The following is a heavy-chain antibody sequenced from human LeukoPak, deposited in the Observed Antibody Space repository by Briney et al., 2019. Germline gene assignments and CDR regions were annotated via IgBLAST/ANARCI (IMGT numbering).Heavy chain of an antibody. CDR3: AKGGVYSSSVDY. J-gene: IGHJ4*02. D-gene: IGHD6-13*01. CDR2: IWYDGSNK. CDR1: GFTFSSYG. V-gene: IGHV3-33*06. Sequence: GGSLRLSCAASGFTFSSYGMHWVRQAPGKGLEWVAVIWYDGSNKYYADSVKGRFTISRDNSKNTLYLQMNSLRAEDTAVYYCAKGGVYSSSVDYWGQGTLVTVSS.